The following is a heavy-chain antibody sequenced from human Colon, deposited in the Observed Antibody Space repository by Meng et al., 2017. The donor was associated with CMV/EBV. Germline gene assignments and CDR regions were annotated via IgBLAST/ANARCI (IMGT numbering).Heavy chain of an antibody. D-gene: IGHD2-21*01. Sequence: GSLRLSCTVSGGSISSSSYYWGWIRQPLGKGLEWIGSIYYSGSTYYNPSLKSRVTISVDTSKNQFSLKLSSVTAADTAVYYCAREGVIAKEFDYWGQGTLVTVSS. CDR3: AREGVIAKEFDY. J-gene: IGHJ4*02. V-gene: IGHV4-39*07. CDR2: IYYSGST. CDR1: GGSISSSSYY.